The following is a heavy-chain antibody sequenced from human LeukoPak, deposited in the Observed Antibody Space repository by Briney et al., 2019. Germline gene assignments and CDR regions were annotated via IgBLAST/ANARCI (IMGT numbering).Heavy chain of an antibody. D-gene: IGHD6-13*01. CDR2: ISYDGSNK. V-gene: IGHV3-30*18. J-gene: IGHJ3*02. CDR1: GFTFSSYG. Sequence: GGSLRLSCAASGFTFSSYGMHWVRQAPGKGLEWVAVISYDGSNKYYADSVKGRFTISRDNSKNTLYLQMNSLRAEDTAVYYCAKMWQQLVRFAGFDIWGQGTMVTVSS. CDR3: AKMWQQLVRFAGFDI.